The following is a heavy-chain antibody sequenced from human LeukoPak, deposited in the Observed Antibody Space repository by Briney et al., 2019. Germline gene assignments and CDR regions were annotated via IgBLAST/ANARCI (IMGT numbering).Heavy chain of an antibody. V-gene: IGHV3-30-3*01. CDR2: LSSDGSNK. CDR3: ARGWRAYCGGDCPIDY. D-gene: IGHD2-21*02. CDR1: GFTFSNYA. Sequence: GGSLRLSCAASGFTFSNYAMHWVRQAPGKGLEWVAVLSSDGSNKYYADSVKGRFTISRDNSKNTLYLQMSSLRAEDTAVYFCARGWRAYCGGDCPIDYWGQRTLVTVSS. J-gene: IGHJ4*02.